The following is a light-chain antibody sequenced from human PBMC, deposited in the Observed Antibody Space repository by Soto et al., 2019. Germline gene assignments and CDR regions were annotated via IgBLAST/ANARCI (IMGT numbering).Light chain of an antibody. V-gene: IGKV3-20*01. Sequence: EIVLTQSPGTLSLSPGERATLSCRASQSVSNNYLAWYQQKPGQAPRLIIYGASNRATGIPDNFSGSGSGTDFTLTISRLEPGDFAVYYCHQYGSSPWTFGQGTKVDIK. CDR1: QSVSNNY. CDR2: GAS. CDR3: HQYGSSPWT. J-gene: IGKJ1*01.